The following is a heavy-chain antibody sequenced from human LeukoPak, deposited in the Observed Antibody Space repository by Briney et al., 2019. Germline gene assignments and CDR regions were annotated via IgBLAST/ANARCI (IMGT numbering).Heavy chain of an antibody. CDR2: IKSKTDGGTT. Sequence: PGXXLXXXGLIKSKTDGGTTDYAAPVKSRFTISRDDSKNTLYLQMNSLKTEDTAVYYCTTELRFLEWLKDYWGQGTLVTVSS. D-gene: IGHD3-3*01. CDR3: TTELRFLEWLKDY. V-gene: IGHV3-15*01. J-gene: IGHJ4*02.